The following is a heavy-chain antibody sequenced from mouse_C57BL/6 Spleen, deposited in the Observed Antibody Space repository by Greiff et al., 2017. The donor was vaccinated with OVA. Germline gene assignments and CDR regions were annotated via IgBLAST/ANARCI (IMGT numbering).Heavy chain of an antibody. CDR3: AICYGSNQAWFAY. Sequence: EVQLVESGGGLVKPGGSLKLSCAASGFTFSDYGMHWVRQAPEKGLEWVAYISSGSSSIYYADTVKGRVTISRDNAKNTLFLQMTSLMSEDTAMFYCAICYGSNQAWFAYWGQGTLVTVSA. D-gene: IGHD1-1*01. CDR2: ISSGSSSI. J-gene: IGHJ3*01. CDR1: GFTFSDYG. V-gene: IGHV5-17*01.